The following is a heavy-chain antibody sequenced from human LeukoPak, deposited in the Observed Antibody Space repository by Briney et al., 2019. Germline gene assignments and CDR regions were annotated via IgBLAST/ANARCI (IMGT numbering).Heavy chain of an antibody. CDR3: ASLDY. V-gene: IGHV3-7*01. Sequence: PGGSLRLSYAASGLTFRSSWMNWVRQAPGKGLEWVANIKQDGSEKYYVDSVKGRFTISRDNAKSSLYLQMNTLRAEDTAVYYCASLDYWGQGTLVTVSS. CDR1: GLTFRSSW. CDR2: IKQDGSEK. J-gene: IGHJ4*02.